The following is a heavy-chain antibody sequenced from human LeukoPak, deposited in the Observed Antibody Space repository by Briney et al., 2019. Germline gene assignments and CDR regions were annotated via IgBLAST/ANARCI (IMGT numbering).Heavy chain of an antibody. CDR2: ISGSGGYT. J-gene: IGHJ4*02. Sequence: GGSLRLSCAASGFTFSSYGMNWVRQAPGKGLEWVSGISGSGGYTDYADSVGGRFTISRDTSKNMVFLQMNSLRVEDTAVYYCARGIDYWGRGTLVTVSS. CDR3: ARGIDY. CDR1: GFTFSSYG. V-gene: IGHV3-23*01.